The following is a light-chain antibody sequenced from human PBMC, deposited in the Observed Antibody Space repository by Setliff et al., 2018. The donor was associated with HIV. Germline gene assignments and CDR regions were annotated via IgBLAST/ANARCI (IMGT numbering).Light chain of an antibody. CDR2: DVS. V-gene: IGLV2-14*01. CDR1: TSDVGGYNH. CDR3: SSYTNSSSGV. J-gene: IGLJ1*01. Sequence: QSALTQPASVSGSPGQSITISCTGTTSDVGGYNHVSWYQQHPGKAPKLMISDVSKRPSGVSNRFSGSKSGNTASLTISGLQAEDEADYYCSSYTNSSSGVFGTGTKVTVL.